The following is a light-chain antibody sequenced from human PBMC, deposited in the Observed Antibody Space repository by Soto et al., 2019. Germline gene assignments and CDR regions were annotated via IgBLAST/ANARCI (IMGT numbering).Light chain of an antibody. CDR3: MQGTHWPFT. Sequence: DVVMTQSPLSLPVTLGQPASISCKSTQGLVYSDGNIYLNWFHQRPGQSPRRLIHKISDRDSGVPDRFSGSGSGPDFTLEISRVEAEDVGIYYCMQGTHWPFTFGQGTKLEIK. CDR2: KIS. V-gene: IGKV2-30*01. CDR1: QGLVYSDGNIY. J-gene: IGKJ2*01.